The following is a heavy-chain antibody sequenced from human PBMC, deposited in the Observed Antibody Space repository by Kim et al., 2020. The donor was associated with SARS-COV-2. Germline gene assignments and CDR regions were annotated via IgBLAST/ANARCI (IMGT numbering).Heavy chain of an antibody. CDR2: ISGTTNI. Sequence: GGSLRLSCAASGFTSIDYTMIWVRQAPGKGLEWVSSISGTTNIYYADSVNGRFTISRDNAKNSLYLQMNSLRDEDTAVYYCARILRGSGSYGSFDYWGQGTLVTVSS. D-gene: IGHD1-26*01. CDR1: GFTSIDYT. V-gene: IGHV3-48*02. J-gene: IGHJ4*02. CDR3: ARILRGSGSYGSFDY.